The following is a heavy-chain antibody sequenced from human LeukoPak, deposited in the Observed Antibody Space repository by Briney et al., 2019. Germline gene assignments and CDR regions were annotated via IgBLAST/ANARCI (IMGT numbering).Heavy chain of an antibody. Sequence: SETLSLTCAVCGGSFSGYYWSWIRQPPGKGLEWIGEINHSGSTNYNPSLKSRVTISVDTSKNQFSLKLSSVTAADTAVYYCARGGPYDFWSGYHINWFDPWGQGTLVTVSS. CDR2: INHSGST. J-gene: IGHJ5*02. CDR3: ARGGPYDFWSGYHINWFDP. CDR1: GGSFSGYY. V-gene: IGHV4-34*01. D-gene: IGHD3-3*01.